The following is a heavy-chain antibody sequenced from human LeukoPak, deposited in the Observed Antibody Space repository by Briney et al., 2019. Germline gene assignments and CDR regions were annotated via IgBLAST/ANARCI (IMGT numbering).Heavy chain of an antibody. CDR3: AREKWGAAAGTDY. D-gene: IGHD6-13*01. V-gene: IGHV3-48*02. CDR1: GFTFSHYT. CDR2: ISSSSRTI. J-gene: IGHJ4*02. Sequence: PGGSLRLSRAASGFTFSHYTMNWARQAPGKGLEWVSDISSSSRTISYADSVKGRFTISRDNAKNSLYLQMNSLRDEDTAVYYCAREKWGAAAGTDYWGQGTLVTVSS.